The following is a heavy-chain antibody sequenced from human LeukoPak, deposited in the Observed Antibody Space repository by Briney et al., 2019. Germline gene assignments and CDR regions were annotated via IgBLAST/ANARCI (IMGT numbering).Heavy chain of an antibody. CDR1: AFTLSSYG. CDR3: VNLFSSNF. CDR2: ISSSGGST. Sequence: GGSLRLSCAASAFTLSSYGMSWVRQAPGKGLEWVAGISSSGGSTNYADSAKGRFTISRDNSMNTLYLHMNSLTVEDTAMYYCVNLFSSNFWGQGTQVTVSS. D-gene: IGHD2-2*01. J-gene: IGHJ4*02. V-gene: IGHV3-23*01.